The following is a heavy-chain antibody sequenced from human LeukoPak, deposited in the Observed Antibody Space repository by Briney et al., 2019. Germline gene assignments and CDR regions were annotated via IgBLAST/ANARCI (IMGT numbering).Heavy chain of an antibody. Sequence: SETLSLTCAVYGGSFSGYYWSWIRQPPGKGLEWIGEINHSGSTNYNPSLKSRVTISVDTSKNQFSLKLSSVTAADTAVYYCARGMYDYVWGSYPPEDYWGQGTLVTVSS. CDR3: ARGMYDYVWGSYPPEDY. CDR1: GGSFSGYY. J-gene: IGHJ4*02. V-gene: IGHV4-34*01. CDR2: INHSGST. D-gene: IGHD3-16*02.